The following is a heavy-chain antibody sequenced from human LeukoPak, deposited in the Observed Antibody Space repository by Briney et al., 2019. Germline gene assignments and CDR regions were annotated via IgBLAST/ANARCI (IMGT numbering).Heavy chain of an antibody. D-gene: IGHD6-13*01. CDR3: ARDSDRGIAAADLYFDY. J-gene: IGHJ4*02. V-gene: IGHV3-11*01. CDR1: GFTFSDYY. CDR2: ISSSGSTI. Sequence: NPGGSLRLSCAASGFTFSDYYMSWIRQAPGKGLEWVSYISSSGSTIYYADSVKGRFTISRDNAKNSLYLQMNSLRAEDTAVYYCARDSDRGIAAADLYFDYWGQGTLVTVYS.